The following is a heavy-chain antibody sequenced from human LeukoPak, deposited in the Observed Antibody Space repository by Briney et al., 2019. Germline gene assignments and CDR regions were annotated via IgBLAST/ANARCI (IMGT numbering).Heavy chain of an antibody. D-gene: IGHD3-9*01. CDR2: MNPNSGGT. V-gene: IGHV1-2*02. Sequence: ASVKVSCKAFGYTFTDYYIHWVRQAPGQGLEWLGWMNPNSGGTKYAQKFQGRLTMTRDKSISTAYMELRRLRPDDTAVYYCARGELYDILTGYYNANYYYYYMDVWGKGTTVTISS. CDR3: ARGELYDILTGYYNANYYYYYMDV. CDR1: GYTFTDYY. J-gene: IGHJ6*03.